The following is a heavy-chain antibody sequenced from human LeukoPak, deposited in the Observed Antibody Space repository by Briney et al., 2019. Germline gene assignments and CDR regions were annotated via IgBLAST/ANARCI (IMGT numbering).Heavy chain of an antibody. J-gene: IGHJ4*01. CDR1: GYTFISYY. V-gene: IGHV1-46*01. Sequence: ASVKVSCKASGYTFISYYMHWVRQAPGQGLEWMGIINPSGGRTSYAQKFQGRVTITADKSTSTAYMELSSLRSEDTAVYYCASWEGDYGCWGHGTLVTVSS. CDR2: INPSGGRT. CDR3: ASWEGDYGC. D-gene: IGHD4-17*01.